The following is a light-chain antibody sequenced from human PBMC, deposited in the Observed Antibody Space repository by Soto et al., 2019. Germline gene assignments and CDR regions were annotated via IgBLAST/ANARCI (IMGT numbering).Light chain of an antibody. CDR3: QQRSNWPPFT. CDR1: QSISAY. V-gene: IGKV3-11*01. CDR2: DVS. Sequence: EIVLTQSPATLSLSPGERATLSCRASQSISAYLAWYQQKPGQAPRLLIYDVSNSATGVPARFSGSGSGTDFTLTISSLEPGDFAVYYCQQRSNWPPFTFGPGTKVDVK. J-gene: IGKJ3*01.